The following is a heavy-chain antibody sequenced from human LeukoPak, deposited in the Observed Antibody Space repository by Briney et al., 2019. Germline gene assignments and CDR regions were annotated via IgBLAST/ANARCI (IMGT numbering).Heavy chain of an antibody. CDR1: GFTFNNYA. D-gene: IGHD1-26*01. CDR2: ISGSGGST. J-gene: IGHJ5*02. Sequence: GGSLRLSCAASGFTFNNYAMSWVRQAPGKGLEWVSAISGSGGSTYYADSVQGRFTISRDNSKNRLYLQMNSLRAEDTATYFCAQNQWEFPAWGQGALVTVSS. CDR3: AQNQWEFPA. V-gene: IGHV3-23*01.